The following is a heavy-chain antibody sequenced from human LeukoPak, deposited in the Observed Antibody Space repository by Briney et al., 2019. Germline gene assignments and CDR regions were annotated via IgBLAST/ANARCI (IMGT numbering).Heavy chain of an antibody. CDR1: GGSISSGGYY. V-gene: IGHV4-31*03. D-gene: IGHD4-17*01. J-gene: IGHJ5*02. Sequence: SETLSLTCTVSGGSISSGGYYWSWIRQHPGKGLEWIGYIYYSGSTYYNPSLKSRVTISVDTSKNQFSLKLSSVTAADTAVYYCARRDYGDYGSLYNWFDPWGQGTLVTVSS. CDR3: ARRDYGDYGSLYNWFDP. CDR2: IYYSGST.